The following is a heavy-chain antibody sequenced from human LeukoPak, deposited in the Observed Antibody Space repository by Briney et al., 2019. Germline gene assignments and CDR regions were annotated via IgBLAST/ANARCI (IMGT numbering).Heavy chain of an antibody. CDR2: IRYDGSNK. J-gene: IGHJ3*02. D-gene: IGHD6-6*01. CDR1: GFTFSSYG. CDR3: AKDIGAARPVAFDI. V-gene: IGHV3-30*02. Sequence: GGSLRLSCAASGFTFSSYGMHWVRQAPGKGLEWVAFIRYDGSNKYYADSVKGRFTISRDNSKNTLYLQMNSLRAEDTAVYYCAKDIGAARPVAFDIWGQGTMVTVSS.